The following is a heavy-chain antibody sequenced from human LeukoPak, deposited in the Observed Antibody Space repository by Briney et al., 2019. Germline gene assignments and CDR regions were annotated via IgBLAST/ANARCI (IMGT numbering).Heavy chain of an antibody. J-gene: IGHJ6*02. CDR3: ARDMRYCSSTSCETTYYYYGMDV. D-gene: IGHD2-2*01. CDR2: IIPIFGTA. Sequence: ASVKVSCKASGGTFSSYAISWVRQAPGQGLEWMGGIIPIFGTANYAQKFQGRVTITADESTSTAYMELSSLRSEDTAVYYCARDMRYCSSTSCETTYYYYGMDVWGQGTTVTVSS. CDR1: GGTFSSYA. V-gene: IGHV1-69*13.